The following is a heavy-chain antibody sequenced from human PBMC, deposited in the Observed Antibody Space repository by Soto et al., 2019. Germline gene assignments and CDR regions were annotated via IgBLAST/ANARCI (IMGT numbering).Heavy chain of an antibody. CDR3: ASVIWSGHLTSDL. CDR1: GFTFSSNS. D-gene: IGHD3-3*01. CDR2: ISSSSSTI. Sequence: EVQVVESGGGLVQPGGSLRLSCAASGFTFSSNSMNWVRQAPGKGLEWISYISSSSSTIYADSVKGRFTISRDNAKNSLYLQMNSPRDEDTAVYYCASVIWSGHLTSDLWGQGTLVTVSS. V-gene: IGHV3-48*02. J-gene: IGHJ5*02.